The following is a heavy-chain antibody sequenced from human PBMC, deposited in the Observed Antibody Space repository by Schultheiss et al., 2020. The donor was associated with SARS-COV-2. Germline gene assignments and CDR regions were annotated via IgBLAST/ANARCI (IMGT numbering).Heavy chain of an antibody. D-gene: IGHD3-3*01. Sequence: SETLSLTCAVYGGSFSGYYWSWIRQPPGKGLEWIGEINHSGSTNYNPSLKSRVTISVDTSKNQFSLRLGPVTAADTAVYFCARQSQIRFLEWSPSDYWGQGTLVTVSS. CDR2: INHSGST. CDR1: GGSFSGYY. CDR3: ARQSQIRFLEWSPSDY. V-gene: IGHV4-34*01. J-gene: IGHJ4*02.